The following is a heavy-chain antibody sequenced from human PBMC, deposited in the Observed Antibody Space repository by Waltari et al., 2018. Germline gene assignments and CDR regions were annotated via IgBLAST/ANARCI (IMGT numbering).Heavy chain of an antibody. V-gene: IGHV4-31*03. J-gene: IGHJ4*02. CDR3: ARVYGSGSYYND. D-gene: IGHD3-10*01. CDR2: IYYSGST. CDR1: GGSIRSGGYY. Sequence: QVQLQESGPGLVKPSQTLSLTCTVSGGSIRSGGYYWSWIRQHPGKGLEWIGYIYYSGSTYYNPALKSRVTIAVDTSKNQFSLKLSSVTAADTAVYYCARVYGSGSYYNDWGQGTLVTVSS.